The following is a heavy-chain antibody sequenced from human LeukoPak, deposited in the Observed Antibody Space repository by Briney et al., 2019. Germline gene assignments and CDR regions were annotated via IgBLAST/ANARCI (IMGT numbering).Heavy chain of an antibody. D-gene: IGHD1-26*01. CDR3: AKISGQSYYYGMDV. Sequence: GGSLRLSCELSGFTFSSYDMQWVRHAPGKGREWVSAISGSGGSTYYADSVKGRFAISRDNSKNTLYLQMNSLRAEDTAVYYCAKISGQSYYYGMDVWGQGATVTVSS. J-gene: IGHJ6*02. CDR1: GFTFSSYD. V-gene: IGHV3-23*01. CDR2: ISGSGGST.